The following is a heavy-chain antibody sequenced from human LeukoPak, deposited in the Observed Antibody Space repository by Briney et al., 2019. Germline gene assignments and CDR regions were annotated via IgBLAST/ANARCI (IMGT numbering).Heavy chain of an antibody. CDR1: GGSFSGYY. Sequence: PSETLSLTCAVYGGSFSGYYWSWIRQPPGKGLEWIGEINHSGSTNYNPSLKSRVTISVDTPKNQFSLKLSSVTAADTAVYYCAGSPLRFLEWSAVYWGQGTLVTVSS. D-gene: IGHD3-3*01. CDR2: INHSGST. J-gene: IGHJ4*02. V-gene: IGHV4-34*01. CDR3: AGSPLRFLEWSAVY.